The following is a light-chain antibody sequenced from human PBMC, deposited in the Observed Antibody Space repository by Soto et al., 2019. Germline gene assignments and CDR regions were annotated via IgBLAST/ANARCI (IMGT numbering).Light chain of an antibody. J-gene: IGKJ1*01. CDR1: QDISNY. Sequence: DIQMTQSPSSLSASVGDRVTITCQASQDISNYLNWYQQKPGKAPKLLIYDASNLETGVPSRFSGSGSGTDFTFTISSLQPEDIATYYCQQYDNLSATFGQGTKVDI. CDR2: DAS. CDR3: QQYDNLSAT. V-gene: IGKV1-33*01.